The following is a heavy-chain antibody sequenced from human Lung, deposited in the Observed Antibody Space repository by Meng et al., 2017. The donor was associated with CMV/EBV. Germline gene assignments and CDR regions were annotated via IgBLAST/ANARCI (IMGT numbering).Heavy chain of an antibody. CDR3: ARGTPGRSYCDY. D-gene: IGHD3-10*01. V-gene: IGHV1-18*01. Sequence: VELVQSGAKVNEPVAPLKASCKASDYTFTGYCVCWVRQAPEEGLEWMAWLGAHPGDTSHAPKFLGRVTVTADTATATAYMELRSLRSDDTAVYYCARGTPGRSYCDYWGLGTLVTVSS. CDR1: DYTFTGYC. CDR2: LGAHPGDT. J-gene: IGHJ4*02.